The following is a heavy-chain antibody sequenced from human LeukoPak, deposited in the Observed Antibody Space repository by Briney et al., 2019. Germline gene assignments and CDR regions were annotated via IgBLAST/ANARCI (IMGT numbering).Heavy chain of an antibody. CDR2: INNGGGVI. D-gene: IGHD3-9*01. Sequence: GGSLRLSCAASRLKISDYSMSWIRQSPGKGLEWVSSINNGGGVIQHANSVKGRFTISRDNAKNSLYLQMNSLTAEDTAVYYCVVQAGLTYYDISFDSWGQGTLVTVSS. CDR1: RLKISDYS. J-gene: IGHJ5*01. CDR3: VVQAGLTYYDISFDS. V-gene: IGHV3-11*01.